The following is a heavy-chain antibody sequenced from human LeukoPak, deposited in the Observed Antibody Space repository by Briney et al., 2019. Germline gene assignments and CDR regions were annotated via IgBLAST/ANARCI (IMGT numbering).Heavy chain of an antibody. D-gene: IGHD3-10*01. CDR1: GFTFSSYS. Sequence: TGGSPRLSCAASGFTFSSYSMNWVRQAPGKGLEWVSSISSSSSYIYYADSVKGRFTISRDNAKNSLYLQMNSLRAEDTAVYYCARAFWFGELFFDYWGQGTLVTVSS. V-gene: IGHV3-21*01. J-gene: IGHJ4*02. CDR3: ARAFWFGELFFDY. CDR2: ISSSSSYI.